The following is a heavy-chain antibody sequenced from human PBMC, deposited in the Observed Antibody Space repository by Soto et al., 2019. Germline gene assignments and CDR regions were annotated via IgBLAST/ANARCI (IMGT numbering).Heavy chain of an antibody. CDR1: GYIFNNYG. D-gene: IGHD5-12*01. Sequence: QVQLVQSGAEVQKPGASVKVSCKASGYIFNNYGISWVRQAPGQGLEWMGWIYSKEGKINFAQKFQGRVTLTTDTSTSTAYIELRSLRFDDSAVYFCARDIAYDIDYWGQGTQVTVSS. J-gene: IGHJ4*02. CDR3: ARDIAYDIDY. CDR2: IYSKEGKI. V-gene: IGHV1-18*01.